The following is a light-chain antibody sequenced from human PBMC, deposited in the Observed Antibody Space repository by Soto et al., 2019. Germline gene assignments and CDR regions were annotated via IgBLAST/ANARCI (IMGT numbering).Light chain of an antibody. V-gene: IGLV1-51*01. Sequence: QSVLTQPPSVSEAPGQKVTISCSGSSSNIGKSHVSWYQHLPGTAPKLLIYDNDNRRSGIPDRFYGSKSGTAATLDITGLQTGDEADYYCATWDDSLSAAVFGPGTKVTVL. CDR2: DND. CDR3: ATWDDSLSAAV. CDR1: SSNIGKSH. J-gene: IGLJ1*01.